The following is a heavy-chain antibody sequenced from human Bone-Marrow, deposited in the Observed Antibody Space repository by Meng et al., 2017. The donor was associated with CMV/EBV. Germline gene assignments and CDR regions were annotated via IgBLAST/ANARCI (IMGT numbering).Heavy chain of an antibody. CDR2: IRYDGSNK. CDR3: ARVDGYYYDSSGPSLVDY. D-gene: IGHD3-22*01. V-gene: IGHV3-30*02. CDR1: GFTFSSYG. J-gene: IGHJ4*02. Sequence: GESLKISCAASGFTFSSYGMHWVRQAPGKGLEWVAFIRYDGSNKYYADSVKGRFTISRDNSKNTLYLQMNSLRAEDTAVYYCARVDGYYYDSSGPSLVDYWGQGTLVTVSS.